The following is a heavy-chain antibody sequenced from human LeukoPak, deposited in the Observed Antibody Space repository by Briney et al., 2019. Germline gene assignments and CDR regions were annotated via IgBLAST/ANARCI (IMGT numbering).Heavy chain of an antibody. CDR2: ISSSGSTI. J-gene: IGHJ4*02. CDR3: ATDGGPAYSSSWYLY. V-gene: IGHV3-48*03. CDR1: GFTFSSYE. D-gene: IGHD6-13*01. Sequence: GGSLRLSCAASGFTFSSYEMNWVRQAPGKGLEWVSYISSSGSTIYYADSVKGRFTISRDNAKNSLYLQMNSLRAEDTAVYYCATDGGPAYSSSWYLYWGQGSLVTVSS.